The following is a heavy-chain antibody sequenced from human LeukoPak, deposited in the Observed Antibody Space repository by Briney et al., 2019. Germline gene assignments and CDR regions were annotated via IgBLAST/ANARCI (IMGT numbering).Heavy chain of an antibody. D-gene: IGHD2-8*02. Sequence: SETLSLTCTVSGGSISSGGYYWSWIRQPPGKGLEWIGYIYYSGSTYYSPSLKSRVTISVDTSKNQFSLKLSSVTAADTAVYYCARSLVQHQIDYWGQGTLVTVSS. V-gene: IGHV4-31*03. CDR2: IYYSGST. J-gene: IGHJ4*02. CDR1: GGSISSGGYY. CDR3: ARSLVQHQIDY.